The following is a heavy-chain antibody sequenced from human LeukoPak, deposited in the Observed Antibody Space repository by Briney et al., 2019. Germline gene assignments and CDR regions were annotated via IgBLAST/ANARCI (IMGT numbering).Heavy chain of an antibody. CDR2: ISGSGGST. V-gene: IGHV3-23*01. CDR1: GFTFSSYA. D-gene: IGHD6-13*01. Sequence: AGGSLRLSCAASGFTFSSYAMSWVRQAPGKGREWVSAISGSGGSTYYAVSVNGRFTLSRDNSKNTLYLQMNSLRAEDTAVYYRAKASVIYSSSWYHFDYWGQGTLVTVSS. CDR3: AKASVIYSSSWYHFDY. J-gene: IGHJ4*02.